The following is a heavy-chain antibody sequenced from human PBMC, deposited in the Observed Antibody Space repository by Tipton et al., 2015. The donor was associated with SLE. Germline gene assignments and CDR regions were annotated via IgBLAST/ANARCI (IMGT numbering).Heavy chain of an antibody. J-gene: IGHJ4*02. D-gene: IGHD1-26*01. CDR3: VRELWEVEGLDY. CDR1: GFTFSRYW. Sequence: SLRLSCAASGFTFSRYWMHWVRQAPGKGLVWVSRINGDGSTITYADSVKGRCTISRDNAKNTLYLQMNSLRVEDTAVYYCVRELWEVEGLDYWGQGTLVTVSS. V-gene: IGHV3-74*01. CDR2: INGDGSTI.